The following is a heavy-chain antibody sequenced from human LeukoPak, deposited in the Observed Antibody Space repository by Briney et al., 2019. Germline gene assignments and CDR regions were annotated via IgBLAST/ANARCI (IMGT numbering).Heavy chain of an antibody. Sequence: PGGSLRLSCAASGFTFSSYWMHWVRQAPGKGLVWVSRTNSDGSSTSYADSVKGRFTISRDNAKNTLYLQMNSLRAEDTAVYYCASMYQLLYWGQGTLVTVSS. D-gene: IGHD2-2*01. J-gene: IGHJ4*02. V-gene: IGHV3-74*01. CDR3: ASMYQLLY. CDR1: GFTFSSYW. CDR2: TNSDGSST.